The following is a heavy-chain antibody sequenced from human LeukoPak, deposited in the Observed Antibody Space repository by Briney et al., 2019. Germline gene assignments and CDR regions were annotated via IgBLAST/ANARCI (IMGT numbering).Heavy chain of an antibody. CDR3: ARERLWFGELFHYYYYYMDV. CDR2: IYYSGST. J-gene: IGHJ6*03. V-gene: IGHV4-39*07. CDR1: GGSISSSSYY. D-gene: IGHD3-10*01. Sequence: SETLSLTCTVSGGSISSSSYYWGWIRQPPGKGLEWIGSIYYSGSTYYNPSLKSRVTISVDTSKNQFSLKLSSVTAADTAVYYCARERLWFGELFHYYYYYMDVWGKGTTVTISS.